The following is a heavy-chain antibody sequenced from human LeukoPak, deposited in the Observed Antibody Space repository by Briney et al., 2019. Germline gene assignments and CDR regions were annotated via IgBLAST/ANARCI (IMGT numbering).Heavy chain of an antibody. CDR2: MNPHRENT. Sequence: ASVKVSCKASGYTFTSYDIYWVRQAPGQGLEWMGWMNPHRENTGYAQKFQGRVSMTRNTSTSTAYMDLSSLRSEDTAVYYCARGLDYDDSSGYVRYFDLWGRGTLVTVSS. CDR1: GYTFTSYD. J-gene: IGHJ2*01. D-gene: IGHD3-22*01. V-gene: IGHV1-8*01. CDR3: ARGLDYDDSSGYVRYFDL.